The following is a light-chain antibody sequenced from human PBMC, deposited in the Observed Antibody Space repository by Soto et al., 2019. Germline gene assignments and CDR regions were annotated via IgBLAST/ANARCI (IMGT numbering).Light chain of an antibody. CDR2: DNS. CDR3: GTWDFSLSVGV. CDR1: SSSIGDNY. Sequence: QSVLTQPPSVSAAPGQRVTISCSGSSSSIGDNYISWYQQFPGTAPKLLMYDNSKRPSRIPARFSGSKSGTSATLAITGVQTGDEADYYCGTWDFSLSVGVFGGGTKLTVL. J-gene: IGLJ3*02. V-gene: IGLV1-51*01.